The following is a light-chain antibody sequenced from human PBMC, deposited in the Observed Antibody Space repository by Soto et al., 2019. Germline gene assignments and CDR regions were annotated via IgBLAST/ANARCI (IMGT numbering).Light chain of an antibody. J-gene: IGKJ2*01. CDR1: QSIANW. V-gene: IGKV1-6*01. CDR3: LQDYIYPYT. CDR2: AAS. Sequence: IEMTQYPPTLSASVGDRVTITCRASQSIANWLAWYQQKPGKAPKLLIFAASSLQSGVSSRFSGSGSGTDFTLTISSLQPEDFATYYCLQDYIYPYTFGQGTKVDIK.